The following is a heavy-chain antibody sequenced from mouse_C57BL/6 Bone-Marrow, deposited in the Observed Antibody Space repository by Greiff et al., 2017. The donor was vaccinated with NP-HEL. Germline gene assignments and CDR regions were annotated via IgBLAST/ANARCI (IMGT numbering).Heavy chain of an antibody. J-gene: IGHJ2*01. V-gene: IGHV2-9*01. Sequence: QVQLKESGPGLVAPSQSLSITCTVSGFSLTSYGVDWVRQPPGKGLEWLGVIWGGGSTNYTSALMSRLSISKDNSKSQVFLKMNSLQTDDTAMYYCAKHRGTAQAHFDYWGQGTTLTVSS. CDR1: GFSLTSYG. CDR2: IWGGGST. CDR3: AKHRGTAQAHFDY. D-gene: IGHD3-2*02.